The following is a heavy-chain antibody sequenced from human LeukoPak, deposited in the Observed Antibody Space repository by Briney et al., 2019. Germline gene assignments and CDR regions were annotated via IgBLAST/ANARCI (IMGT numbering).Heavy chain of an antibody. J-gene: IGHJ4*02. V-gene: IGHV4-39*07. CDR3: ARGSYRESGQQLVRGTFDY. Sequence: SETLSLTCTVSGGSISSSSYYWGWIRQPPGKGLEWIGSIYYSGSTYYNPSLKSRVTISVDTSKNQFSLKLSSVTAADTAVYYCARGSYRESGQQLVRGTFDYWGQGTLVTVSS. D-gene: IGHD6-13*01. CDR1: GGSISSSSYY. CDR2: IYYSGST.